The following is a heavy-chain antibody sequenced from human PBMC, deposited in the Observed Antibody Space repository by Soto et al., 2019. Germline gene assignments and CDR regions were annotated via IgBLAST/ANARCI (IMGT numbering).Heavy chain of an antibody. J-gene: IGHJ3*02. V-gene: IGHV3-30*18. Sequence: GGSLRLSCAASGFPFSAYGMHWVRQAPGKGLQWVAATLYDGGNKYYADSVKGRFTISRDNSKNTLDLQMNSLRAEDTAVYYCTKAQGYNSGSYKLPLVAFDIWGQGTMVTVSS. D-gene: IGHD6-19*01. CDR3: TKAQGYNSGSYKLPLVAFDI. CDR2: TLYDGGNK. CDR1: GFPFSAYG.